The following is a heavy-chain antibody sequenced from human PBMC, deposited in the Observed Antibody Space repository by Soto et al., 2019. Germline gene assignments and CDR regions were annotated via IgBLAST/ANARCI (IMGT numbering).Heavy chain of an antibody. V-gene: IGHV3-7*01. D-gene: IGHD3-9*01. Sequence: EVQLVESGGGLVQPGGSLRLSCAASGFTFSSYWMSWVRQAPGKGLEWVANIKQDGSEKYYVDSVKGRFTISRDNAKNSLYLHINRLRAEDTAVYYCARDILTVDFWACSDYFYYWGQGTLVTVAS. CDR3: ARDILTVDFWACSDYFYY. CDR2: IKQDGSEK. J-gene: IGHJ4*02. CDR1: GFTFSSYW.